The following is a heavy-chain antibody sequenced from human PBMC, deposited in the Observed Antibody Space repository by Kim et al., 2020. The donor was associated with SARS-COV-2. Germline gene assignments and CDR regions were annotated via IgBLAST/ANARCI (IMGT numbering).Heavy chain of an antibody. J-gene: IGHJ6*02. CDR1: GGTFSSYA. V-gene: IGHV1-69*04. Sequence: SVKVSCKASGGTFSSYAISWVRQAPGQGLEWMGRIIPILGIANYAQKFQGRVTITADKSTSTAYMELSSLRSEDTAVYYCARERTGYSSGWYPRAYYYYGMDVWGQGTTVTVSS. CDR2: IIPILGIA. D-gene: IGHD6-19*01. CDR3: ARERTGYSSGWYPRAYYYYGMDV.